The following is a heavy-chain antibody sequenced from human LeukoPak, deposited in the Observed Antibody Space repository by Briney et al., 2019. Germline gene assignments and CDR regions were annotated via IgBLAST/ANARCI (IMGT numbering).Heavy chain of an antibody. CDR1: GYTSTGYY. Sequence: ASVKVSCKASGYTSTGYYMHWVRQAPGQGLEWMGWIIPNSGVTNYAQIIQGRVTMTRDTSINTTYMEQSRLRSDDTAVYYCARGARLDYWGQGTLVTVSS. J-gene: IGHJ4*02. CDR2: IIPNSGVT. V-gene: IGHV1-2*02. CDR3: ARGARLDY.